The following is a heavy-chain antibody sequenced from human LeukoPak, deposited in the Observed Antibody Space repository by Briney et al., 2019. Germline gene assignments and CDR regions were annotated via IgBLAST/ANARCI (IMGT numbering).Heavy chain of an antibody. CDR1: GGSISSYY. J-gene: IGHJ3*02. Sequence: TASETLSLTCTVSGGSISSYYWNWIRQTPGKGLEWIGYIYYSGSTNYSPSLKSRVTMSVDTSKNQFSLKLSSVTAADTAVYYCARRVVVTAQTLDAFDIWGQGTMVTVSS. V-gene: IGHV4-59*08. D-gene: IGHD2-21*02. CDR3: ARRVVVTAQTLDAFDI. CDR2: IYYSGST.